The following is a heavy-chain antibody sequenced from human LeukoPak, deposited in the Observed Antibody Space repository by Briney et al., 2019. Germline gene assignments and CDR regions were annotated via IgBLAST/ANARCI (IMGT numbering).Heavy chain of an antibody. V-gene: IGHV4-30-2*01. CDR2: IYHSGST. Sequence: PSETLSLTCTVSGGSISSGGYYWSWIRQPPGKGLEWIGYIYHSGSTYYNPSLKSRVTISVDRSKNQFSLKLSSVTAADTAVYYCARDSSYYYDTSESGRWFDPWGQGTLVTVSS. D-gene: IGHD3-22*01. J-gene: IGHJ5*02. CDR3: ARDSSYYYDTSESGRWFDP. CDR1: GGSISSGGYY.